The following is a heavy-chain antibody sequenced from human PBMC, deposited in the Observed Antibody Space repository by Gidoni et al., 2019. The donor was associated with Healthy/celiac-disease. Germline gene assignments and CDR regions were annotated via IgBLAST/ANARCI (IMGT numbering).Heavy chain of an antibody. V-gene: IGHV4-39*01. CDR3: ARGNWFDP. CDR1: GGSISSSSYY. Sequence: QLQLQESGPGLVKPSEPLSLTCTVPGGSISSSSYYLVWIRQPPGKGLEWIGGIYYRGRTYYNPSLKSRVTISVDTSKNQFSLKLSSVTAADTAVYYCARGNWFDPWGQGTLVTVSS. J-gene: IGHJ5*02. CDR2: IYYRGRT.